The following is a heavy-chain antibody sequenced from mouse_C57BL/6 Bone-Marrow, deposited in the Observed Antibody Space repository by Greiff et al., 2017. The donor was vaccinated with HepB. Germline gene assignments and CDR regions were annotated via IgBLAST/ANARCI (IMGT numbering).Heavy chain of an antibody. CDR1: GYSITSGYY. V-gene: IGHV3-6*01. Sequence: EVQLQQSGPGLVKPSQSLSLTCSVPGYSITSGYYWNWIRQFPGNKLEWMGYISYDGSNNYNPSLKNRISITRDTSKNQFFLKLNSVTTEDTATYYCARAPSLPWFATGAKGLWSLSLQ. CDR3: ARAPSLPWFAT. CDR2: ISYDGSN. J-gene: IGHJ3*01.